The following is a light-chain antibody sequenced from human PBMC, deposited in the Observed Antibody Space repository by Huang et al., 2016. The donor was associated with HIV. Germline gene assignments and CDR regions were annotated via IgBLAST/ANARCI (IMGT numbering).Light chain of an antibody. CDR2: GAS. Sequence: VMTQSPATLSVSPGERAALSCRASQSVSSDLAWYQQKPGQAPRLLIYGASTRAPGIPARFGGSGSGREFTLTISSLQSEDFAVYYCQQYNNWPPITFGQGTRLEIK. J-gene: IGKJ5*01. CDR1: QSVSSD. V-gene: IGKV3-15*01. CDR3: QQYNNWPPIT.